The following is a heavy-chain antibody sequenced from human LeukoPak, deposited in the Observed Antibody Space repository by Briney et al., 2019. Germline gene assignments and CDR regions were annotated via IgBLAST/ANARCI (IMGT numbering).Heavy chain of an antibody. Sequence: SETLSLTCAVYGGSFSGYYWSWIRQPPGKGLEWIGEINHSGSTNYNPSLKSRVTISVDTSKNQFSLKLRSVAAADTAVYYCARGRGYNSFDYWGQGTLVTVSS. J-gene: IGHJ4*02. CDR1: GGSFSGYY. CDR3: ARGRGYNSFDY. D-gene: IGHD5-24*01. V-gene: IGHV4-34*01. CDR2: INHSGST.